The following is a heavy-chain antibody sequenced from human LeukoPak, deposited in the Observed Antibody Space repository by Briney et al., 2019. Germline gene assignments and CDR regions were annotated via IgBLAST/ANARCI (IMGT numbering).Heavy chain of an antibody. CDR3: ARVGYVPGILGPGYYYTDV. Sequence: ASVKVSCKASGYTFTGYYMHWVRQAPGQGVEWMGWINPNSGGTNYAQKFQGRVTITTDESTSTAYMELSSLRSEDTAVYYCARVGYVPGILGPGYYYTDVWGKGTTATVSS. J-gene: IGHJ6*03. V-gene: IGHV1-2*02. CDR1: GYTFTGYY. CDR2: INPNSGGT. D-gene: IGHD2-2*03.